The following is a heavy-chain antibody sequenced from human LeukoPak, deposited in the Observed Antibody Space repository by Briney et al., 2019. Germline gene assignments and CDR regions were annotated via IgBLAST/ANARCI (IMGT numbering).Heavy chain of an antibody. D-gene: IGHD4/OR15-4a*01. CDR1: GFTFSDHY. J-gene: IGHJ4*02. CDR2: IKPDSVAT. Sequence: GASLTVSCKTSGFTFSDHYMHWLRQAPGQGLEGMGWIKPDSVATNYAQKFQGRFTISRESSISTVYMELTSLTSDDTAMYWCARDHDYGPDYWGQGTLVTVSA. CDR3: ARDHDYGPDY. V-gene: IGHV1-2*02.